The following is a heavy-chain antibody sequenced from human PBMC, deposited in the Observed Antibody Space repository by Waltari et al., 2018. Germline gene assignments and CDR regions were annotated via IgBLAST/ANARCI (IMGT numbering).Heavy chain of an antibody. J-gene: IGHJ4*02. CDR1: GFKFTRYA. D-gene: IGHD2-21*01. Sequence: QLLESGGRLVQPGGSLRLSCVASGFKFTRYAMSWARQAPGKGLEWLSVISDSGDSTIYRDSVKGRFTNYRDNSKNLVYLQMNSLRVEDTAVYYCAKGDWLDDWGQGTLVTVS. CDR2: ISDSGDST. CDR3: AKGDWLDD. V-gene: IGHV3-23*02.